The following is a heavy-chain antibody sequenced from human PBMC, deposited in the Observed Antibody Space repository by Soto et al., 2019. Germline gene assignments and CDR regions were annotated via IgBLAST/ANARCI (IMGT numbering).Heavy chain of an antibody. V-gene: IGHV4-61*01. D-gene: IGHD3-22*01. CDR1: GGSVSSGSYY. Sequence: WETLSLTCTVSGGSVSSGSYYWSWIRQPPGKGLEWIGYIYYSGSTNYNPSLKSRVTISVDTSKNQFSLKLRSVTAADTAVYYCASQPQYYYDSSGYYPPLGYWGQGALVTVSS. CDR2: IYYSGST. J-gene: IGHJ4*02. CDR3: ASQPQYYYDSSGYYPPLGY.